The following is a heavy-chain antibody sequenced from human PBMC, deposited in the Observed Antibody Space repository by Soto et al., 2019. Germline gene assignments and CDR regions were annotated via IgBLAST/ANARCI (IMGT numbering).Heavy chain of an antibody. CDR1: GGSFSGYY. CDR3: ARLIAARPNPFDY. D-gene: IGHD6-6*01. V-gene: IGHV4-34*01. J-gene: IGHJ4*02. CDR2: INHSGST. Sequence: SETLSLTCAVYGGSFSGYYWSWIRQPPGKGLEWIGEINHSGSTNYNPSLKSRVTISVDTSKNQFSLKLSSVTAADTAVYYCARLIAARPNPFDYWGQGTLVTVSS.